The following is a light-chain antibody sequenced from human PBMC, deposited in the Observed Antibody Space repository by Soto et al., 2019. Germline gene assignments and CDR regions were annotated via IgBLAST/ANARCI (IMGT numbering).Light chain of an antibody. Sequence: EIVFTQPPGTLSLSPGERATLSCRASQSVSNNYLAWYQQKPGQAPRLLIDGASNRATGIPDRFSGSGSGTDFTLTISRLEPEDFAVYYCQQYGSSGTFGQGTKVDIK. CDR1: QSVSNNY. J-gene: IGKJ1*01. V-gene: IGKV3-20*01. CDR3: QQYGSSGT. CDR2: GAS.